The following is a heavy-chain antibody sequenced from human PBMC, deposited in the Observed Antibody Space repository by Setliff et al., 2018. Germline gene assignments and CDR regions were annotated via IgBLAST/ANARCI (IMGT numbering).Heavy chain of an antibody. CDR2: IYYSGST. CDR1: GGSIGSGDFHWY. J-gene: IGHJ4*02. V-gene: IGHV4-39*07. Sequence: SETLSLTCIVSGGSIGSGDFHWYWGWIRQPPGKGLEWIGSIYYSGSTYYKPSLKSRVTISVDTSKNQFSLKLSSVTAADTAVYYCASYGSNYWGQGTLVTVSS. CDR3: ASYGSNY. D-gene: IGHD1-26*01.